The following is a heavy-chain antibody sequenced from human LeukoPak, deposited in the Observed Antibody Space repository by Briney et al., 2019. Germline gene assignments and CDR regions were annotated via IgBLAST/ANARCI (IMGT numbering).Heavy chain of an antibody. D-gene: IGHD3-22*01. J-gene: IGHJ3*02. V-gene: IGHV4-38-2*02. Sequence: PSETLSLTCTVSGYSISSGYYWGWIRQPPGKGLEWIGSIYHSGSTYYNPSLKSRVTISVDTSKNQFSLKLSSVTAADTAVYYCARGYYDSSGYYPLIAFDIWGQGTMVTVSS. CDR1: GYSISSGYY. CDR3: ARGYYDSSGYYPLIAFDI. CDR2: IYHSGST.